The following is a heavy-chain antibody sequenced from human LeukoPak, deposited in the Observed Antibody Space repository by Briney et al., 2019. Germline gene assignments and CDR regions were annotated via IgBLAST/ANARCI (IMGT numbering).Heavy chain of an antibody. CDR3: TTVSSRRFDY. Sequence: PGGSLRLSCAASGFIVTADYMNWVRQAPGKGLEWVSIIYSGGNTYYADSLKGRFSISRDNSKNTLYLQMNSLRAEDTAVYYCTTVSSRRFDYWGQGTLVTVSS. CDR2: IYSGGNT. J-gene: IGHJ4*02. CDR1: GFIVTADY. V-gene: IGHV3-66*01.